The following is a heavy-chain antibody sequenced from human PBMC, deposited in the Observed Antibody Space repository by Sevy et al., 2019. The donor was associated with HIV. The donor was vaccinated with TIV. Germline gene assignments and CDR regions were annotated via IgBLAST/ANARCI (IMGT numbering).Heavy chain of an antibody. CDR1: KLTFTNAW. V-gene: IGHV3-15*01. D-gene: IGHD3-10*01. CDR2: IKSKTDGGTT. J-gene: IGHJ6*02. CDR3: TTEDRWFGVGTHYSGLDV. Sequence: GGSLRLSCAASKLTFTNAWMNWVRQAPGKGLEWVGRIKSKTDGGTTDYAAPVKGRFTISRDDSKNTLYLQMNSLKTEDTAVYYCTTEDRWFGVGTHYSGLDVWGQGTTVTVSS.